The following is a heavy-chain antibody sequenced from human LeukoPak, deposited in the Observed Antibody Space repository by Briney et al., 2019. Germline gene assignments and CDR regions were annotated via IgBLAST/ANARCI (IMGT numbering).Heavy chain of an antibody. J-gene: IGHJ4*02. CDR3: AKWFLPIAPAGTEVF. CDR2: ISSSSSYI. Sequence: GGSLRLSCAASGFTLSSYSMNWVRQAPGKGLEWVSSISSSSSYIYYADSVKGRFTISRDNSKNTLSLHMNSLRAEDTALYYCAKWFLPIAPAGTEVFWGQGTLVTVSS. D-gene: IGHD6-13*01. V-gene: IGHV3-21*04. CDR1: GFTLSSYS.